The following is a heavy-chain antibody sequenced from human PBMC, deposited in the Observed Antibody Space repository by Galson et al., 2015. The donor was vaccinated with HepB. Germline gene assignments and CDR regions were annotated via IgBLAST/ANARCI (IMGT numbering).Heavy chain of an antibody. CDR2: IYSDGST. Sequence: SLRLSCAASGLTVSTNFMSWVRQAPGKGLEWVSVIYSDGSTFYADSMKGRFTIARDTSKNTLYLQMNSLRAEDTAIYYCARLPHRYSSTSVDCWGQGTLVTISS. CDR1: GLTVSTNF. CDR3: ARLPHRYSSTSVDC. D-gene: IGHD6-13*01. V-gene: IGHV3-53*01. J-gene: IGHJ4*02.